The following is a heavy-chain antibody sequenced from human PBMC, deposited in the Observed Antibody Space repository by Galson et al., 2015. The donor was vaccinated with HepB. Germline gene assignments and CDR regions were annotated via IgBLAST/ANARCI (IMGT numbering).Heavy chain of an antibody. J-gene: IGHJ4*02. V-gene: IGHV5-10-1*01. Sequence: QSGAEVKKPGESLTISCKASGYSFTNYWISWVRQMPGKGLEWMGRIDPSDSYANYSPSFQGHVTISTDKSISTAYLQWSSLKASDTAMYYCARSNVGDSRGYSDWGQGTLVTVSS. CDR1: GYSFTNYW. CDR2: IDPSDSYA. D-gene: IGHD3-22*01. CDR3: ARSNVGDSRGYSD.